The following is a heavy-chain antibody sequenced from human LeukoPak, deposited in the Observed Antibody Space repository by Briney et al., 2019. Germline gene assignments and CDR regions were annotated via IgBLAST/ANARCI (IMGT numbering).Heavy chain of an antibody. V-gene: IGHV3-9*01. CDR3: TRRAARWQFDL. Sequence: GGSLRLSCAVSGFTFDDYAMHWVRQAPGRGLEWVSGINWKTGNGIYADSVRGRFTISRDNAKNSLYLQMSSLRAEDTALYYCTRRAARWQFDLWGRGTLLTVSS. J-gene: IGHJ2*01. D-gene: IGHD5-24*01. CDR1: GFTFDDYA. CDR2: INWKTGNG.